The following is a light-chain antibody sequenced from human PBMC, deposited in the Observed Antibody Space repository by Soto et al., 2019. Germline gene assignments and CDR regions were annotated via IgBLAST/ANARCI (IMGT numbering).Light chain of an antibody. CDR1: SSDVGGYNY. J-gene: IGLJ2*01. Sequence: QSALTQPPSASGSPGQSVTISCTGTSSDVGGYNYVSWYQQHPGKAPKVMIYEVSKRPSGGPDRFSGSKSGNTASLTVSGLQAEDEGDYYCSSYAGSNNLVFGGGTKLTVL. CDR3: SSYAGSNNLV. CDR2: EVS. V-gene: IGLV2-8*01.